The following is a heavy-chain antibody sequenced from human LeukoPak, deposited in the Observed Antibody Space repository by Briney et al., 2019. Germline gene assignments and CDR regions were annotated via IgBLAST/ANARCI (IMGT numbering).Heavy chain of an antibody. J-gene: IGHJ4*02. V-gene: IGHV4-59*01. CDR1: GASISTYF. D-gene: IGHD1-26*01. CDR3: AREVSHSGYFEY. CDR2: IQYSANT. Sequence: PEALSLTCTVSGASISTYFWSWVRQPPGKGLEWIGYIQYSANTIYTPSLNSRVTISADTSKHQFSLRLSSVTAADTAVYYCAREVSHSGYFEYWGQGALVTVSS.